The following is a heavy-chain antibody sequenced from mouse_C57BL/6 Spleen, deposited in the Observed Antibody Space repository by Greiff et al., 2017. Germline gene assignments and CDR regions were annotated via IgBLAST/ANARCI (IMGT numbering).Heavy chain of an antibody. CDR1: GFSLTSYG. Sequence: VQLVESGPGLVAPSQSLSITCTVSGFSLTSYGVAWVRQPPGKGLEWLGVIWGGGSTNYNSAPMSRLSISKDNSKSQVVLKMNSLQTDDTAMYYCGESEQVTGDAMDDWGKGTSVTVSS. D-gene: IGHD4-1*01. J-gene: IGHJ4*01. CDR3: GESEQVTGDAMDD. V-gene: IGHV2-9*01. CDR2: IWGGGST.